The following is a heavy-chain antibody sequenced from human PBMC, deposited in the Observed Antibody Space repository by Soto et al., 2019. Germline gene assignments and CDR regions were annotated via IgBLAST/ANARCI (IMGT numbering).Heavy chain of an antibody. Sequence: QVHLVESGGGVVKPAGSLRLSCAASGSTFSDYFMSWIRQAPGKGLEWVSFISGSGDNIKYADSVKGRFTISRDNAKNSLYLQMNSLRDEDTAVYYCVRDSARIVVVPRVDGDNWFDPWGQGTLVTVSS. CDR1: GSTFSDYF. D-gene: IGHD2-2*01. CDR3: VRDSARIVVVPRVDGDNWFDP. J-gene: IGHJ5*02. V-gene: IGHV3-11*04. CDR2: ISGSGDNI.